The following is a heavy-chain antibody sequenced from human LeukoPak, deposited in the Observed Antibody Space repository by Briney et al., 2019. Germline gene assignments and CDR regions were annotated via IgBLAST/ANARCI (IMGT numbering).Heavy chain of an antibody. D-gene: IGHD2/OR15-2a*01. CDR3: AKGPLLWN. J-gene: IGHJ4*02. CDR1: GFTFSSSA. V-gene: IGHV3-23*01. CDR2: ISGSGGST. Sequence: GGSRRLSCAASGFTFSSSAMNWVRQAPGKGLEWVSAISGSGGSTYYADSVKGRVTISRCNSRNTLYMQMNSLRDEDTAVYYCAKGPLLWNWGQGTLVTVSS.